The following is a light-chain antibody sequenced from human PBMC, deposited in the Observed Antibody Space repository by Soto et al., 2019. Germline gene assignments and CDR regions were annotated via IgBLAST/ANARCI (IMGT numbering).Light chain of an antibody. CDR3: QHYGRSSWT. Sequence: ELTQSPATLSLSPGERVTLSCRASQTVRSSFVAWYQQKPGQAPRLLIYGASTRATGIPDRFSGSGPGTAFTLTISSLQPEDLAVYYCQHYGRSSWTFGQGTKVAIK. CDR1: QTVRSSF. V-gene: IGKV3-20*01. J-gene: IGKJ1*01. CDR2: GAS.